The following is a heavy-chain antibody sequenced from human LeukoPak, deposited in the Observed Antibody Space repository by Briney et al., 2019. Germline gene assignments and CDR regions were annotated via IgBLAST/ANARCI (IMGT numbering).Heavy chain of an antibody. J-gene: IGHJ5*02. CDR1: GGSISNYY. V-gene: IGHV4-59*01. CDR3: ARAPSGGSGSPNWFNP. Sequence: SETLSLTCTVSGGSISNYYWSWIRQPPGKGLERIGYIYYSGSTNYNPSLKSRVTISVDTSKNQFSLKLNSVTAADTAVYYCARAPSGGSGSPNWFNPWGQGTLVTVSS. CDR2: IYYSGST. D-gene: IGHD1-26*01.